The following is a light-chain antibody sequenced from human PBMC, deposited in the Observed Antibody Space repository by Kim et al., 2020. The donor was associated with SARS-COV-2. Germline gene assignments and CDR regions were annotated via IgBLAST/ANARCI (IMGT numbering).Light chain of an antibody. Sequence: DIQMTQSPSTLSASVGDRVTITCRASQSVYTWLAWYQQKPGKTPNLLIYKASYLQNGAPSRFSGSGSGTEFTPTINSLQPDVFATYYCQQYNAYPWTFGQGTKVEIK. J-gene: IGKJ1*01. V-gene: IGKV1-5*03. CDR1: QSVYTW. CDR3: QQYNAYPWT. CDR2: KAS.